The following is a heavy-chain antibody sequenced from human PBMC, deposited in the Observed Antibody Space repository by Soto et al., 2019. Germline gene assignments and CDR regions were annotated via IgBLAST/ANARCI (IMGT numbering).Heavy chain of an antibody. CDR3: SKGSVFGVVISTDAFDI. CDR1: GDSVSSNSAA. CDR2: TYYRSKWYN. D-gene: IGHD3-3*01. J-gene: IGHJ3*02. Sequence: PSQTLSLTCAISGDSVSSNSAAWNWIRQSPSRGLEWLGRTYYRSKWYNDYAVSVKSRITINPDTSKNQFSLQLNSVTPEDTAVYYCSKGSVFGVVISTDAFDIWGQGTMGTVS. V-gene: IGHV6-1*01.